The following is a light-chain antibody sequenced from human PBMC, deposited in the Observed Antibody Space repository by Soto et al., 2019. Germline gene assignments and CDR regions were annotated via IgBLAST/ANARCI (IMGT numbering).Light chain of an antibody. CDR1: QSVSSY. V-gene: IGKV3-20*01. Sequence: EIVLTQSPGTLSLSVGERVTLSCRASQSVSSYLAWYQQTPGQAPRLLIYDTSNRSTGTPDRLSGSGSGTDFTLTIGRPGPEEFTGYYCQQYGRSPLTFGGGTTVEIK. CDR3: QQYGRSPLT. CDR2: DTS. J-gene: IGKJ4*01.